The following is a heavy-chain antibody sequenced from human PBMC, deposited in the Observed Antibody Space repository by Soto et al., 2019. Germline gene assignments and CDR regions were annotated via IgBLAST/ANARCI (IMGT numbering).Heavy chain of an antibody. CDR2: IDWDDDK. CDR1: GFSLSTSGMC. Sequence: SGPTLVNPTQTLTLTCTFSGFSLSTSGMCVSWIRQPPGKALEWLALIDWDDDKYYSTSLKTRLTISKDTSKNQVVLTMTNMDPVDTATYYCARTKLSADIVVVPAARIWFDPWGQGTLVTVSS. CDR3: ARTKLSADIVVVPAARIWFDP. J-gene: IGHJ5*02. V-gene: IGHV2-70*01. D-gene: IGHD2-2*01.